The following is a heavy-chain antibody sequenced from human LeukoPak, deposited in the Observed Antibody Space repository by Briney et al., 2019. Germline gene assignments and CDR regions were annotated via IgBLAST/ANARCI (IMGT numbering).Heavy chain of an antibody. CDR2: IYTSGST. Sequence: SETLSLTCTVSGGSISSYYWSWIRQPAGKGLEWIGRIYTSGSTNYNPSLKSRVTMSVDTSKNLFSLKLSSVTAADTAVYYCARDFRGYSYGPFDYWGQGTLVTVSS. D-gene: IGHD5-18*01. J-gene: IGHJ4*02. CDR1: GGSISSYY. CDR3: ARDFRGYSYGPFDY. V-gene: IGHV4-4*07.